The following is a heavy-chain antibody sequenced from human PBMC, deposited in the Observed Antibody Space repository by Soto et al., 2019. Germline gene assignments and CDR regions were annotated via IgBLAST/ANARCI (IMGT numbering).Heavy chain of an antibody. CDR1: GFTFSSYA. Sequence: GGSLRLSCAASGFTFSSYAMSWVRQAPGKGLEWVSAISGSGGSTYYADSVKGRFTISRDNSKNTLYLQMNSLRAEDTAVYYCAKDMHYYDSSGSDYWGQGTLVTVSS. CDR3: AKDMHYYDSSGSDY. CDR2: ISGSGGST. D-gene: IGHD3-22*01. V-gene: IGHV3-23*01. J-gene: IGHJ4*02.